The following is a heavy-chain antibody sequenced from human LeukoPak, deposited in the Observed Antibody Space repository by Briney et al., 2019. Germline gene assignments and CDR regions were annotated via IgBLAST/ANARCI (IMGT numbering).Heavy chain of an antibody. Sequence: GASVTVSCKPSVYTFTNYNLAWVRQAPGEGLEWMGWISPYNGDTNYAPKFQGRVTLTTDTSTSTGYMELRNLRSDDTAVYYCAREAADHLDYWGQGTLVTVSS. V-gene: IGHV1-18*01. CDR3: AREAADHLDY. CDR1: VYTFTNYN. J-gene: IGHJ4*02. CDR2: ISPYNGDT.